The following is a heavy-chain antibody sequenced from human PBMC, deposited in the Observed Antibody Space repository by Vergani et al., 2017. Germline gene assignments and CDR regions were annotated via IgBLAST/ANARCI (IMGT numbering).Heavy chain of an antibody. J-gene: IGHJ6*02. D-gene: IGHD6-6*01. Sequence: EVQLVESGGGLVKPGGSLRLSCAASGFTFSSYSMNWVRQAPGKGLEWVSSISSSSSYIYYADSVKGRFTISRDNAKNSLYLQMNSLRAEDTAVYYCAGEGAAARPDYYYGMDVWGQGTTVTVSS. V-gene: IGHV3-21*01. CDR2: ISSSSSYI. CDR1: GFTFSSYS. CDR3: AGEGAAARPDYYYGMDV.